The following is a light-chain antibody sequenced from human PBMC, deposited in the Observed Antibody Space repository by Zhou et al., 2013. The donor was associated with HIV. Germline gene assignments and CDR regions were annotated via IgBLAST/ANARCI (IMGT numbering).Light chain of an antibody. Sequence: EIVLTQSPATLSLSPGERATLSCRASQSVSSYLAWYQQKPGQAPRLLIYDASTRATGIPARFSGSGSGTDFTLSISSLEPEDFAVYYCQQYNNWPPMYTFGQGTRLEI. CDR1: QSVSSY. CDR2: DAS. CDR3: QQYNNWPPMYT. J-gene: IGKJ2*01. V-gene: IGKV3-11*01.